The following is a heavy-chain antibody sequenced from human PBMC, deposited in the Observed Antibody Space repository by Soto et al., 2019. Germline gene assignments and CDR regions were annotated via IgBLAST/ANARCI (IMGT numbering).Heavy chain of an antibody. V-gene: IGHV1-69*13. CDR2: IIPIFGTA. CDR1: GGTSSSYA. D-gene: IGHD2-15*01. Sequence: ASVQVSCKDSGGTSSSYAISWVRQAPGQGLEWMGGIIPIFGTANYAQKFQGRVTITADESTSTAYMELSSLRSEDTAVYYCARPAASVVTYMNYYYYGMDVWGQGTTVTVSS. J-gene: IGHJ6*02. CDR3: ARPAASVVTYMNYYYYGMDV.